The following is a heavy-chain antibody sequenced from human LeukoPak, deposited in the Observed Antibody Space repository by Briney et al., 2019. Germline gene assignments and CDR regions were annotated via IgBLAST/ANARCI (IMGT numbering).Heavy chain of an antibody. Sequence: ASVKVSCEASGYTFTSYDINWVRQATGQGLEWVGWMNPNGGNTDYAHKLQGGVTMTRNTSISTAYMELSSRRSEDTAVYYCASGAIGHYYYYYGMDVWGQGTTVTVSS. CDR1: GYTFTSYD. D-gene: IGHD1-26*01. V-gene: IGHV1-8*01. CDR2: MNPNGGNT. CDR3: ASGAIGHYYYYYGMDV. J-gene: IGHJ6*02.